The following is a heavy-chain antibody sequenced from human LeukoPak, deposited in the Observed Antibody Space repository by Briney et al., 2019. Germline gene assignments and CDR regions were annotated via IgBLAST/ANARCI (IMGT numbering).Heavy chain of an antibody. J-gene: IGHJ6*02. D-gene: IGHD1-26*01. CDR1: DGSINSYY. CDR3: ARGRSNYYGMDV. Sequence: ETSETLSLTCSVSDGSINSYYWNWIRRPPGKGLEWIGYIYYNGNTNYSPSLKSRVTMSVDTSKNLFSLKVSSVTAADTAVYYCARGRSNYYGMDVWGQGTTVTVSS. CDR2: IYYNGNT. V-gene: IGHV4-59*01.